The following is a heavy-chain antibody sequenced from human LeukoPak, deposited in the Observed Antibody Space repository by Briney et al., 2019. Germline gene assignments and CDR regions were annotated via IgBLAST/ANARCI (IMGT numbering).Heavy chain of an antibody. D-gene: IGHD2-8*02. CDR2: INPNSGDT. J-gene: IGHJ4*02. CDR3: ARDHSAINFHDAGGGAF. V-gene: IGHV1-2*02. CDR1: GYTFTGYY. Sequence: ASVKVSCKASGYTFTGYYMHWVRQVPGQGLEWMGWINPNSGDTSSSQKFQGRVAMTRDTSISTAYMELSRLSSDDTAVYYCARDHSAINFHDAGGGAFWGQGTLVSVSS.